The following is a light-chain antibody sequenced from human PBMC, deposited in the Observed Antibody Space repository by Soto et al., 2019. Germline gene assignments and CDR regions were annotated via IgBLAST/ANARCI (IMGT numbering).Light chain of an antibody. CDR2: DVS. V-gene: IGLV2-11*01. Sequence: QSALTQPRSLSGSPGQSVTISGTGTSSDVGAYNYVSWYQHHPGKAPKLMIYDVSKRPSGIPDRFSGSKSGNTASLTISWLQADDEADYYCCSYAGTSRVFGGGTKLTVL. J-gene: IGLJ3*02. CDR3: CSYAGTSRV. CDR1: SSDVGAYNY.